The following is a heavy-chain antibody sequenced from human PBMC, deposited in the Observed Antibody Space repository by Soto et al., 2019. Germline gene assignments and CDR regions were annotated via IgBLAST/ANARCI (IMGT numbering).Heavy chain of an antibody. Sequence: QVQLVQAGGEVKKPGASVKVSCQTSGYRFNSYGLSWVRQAPGQGLGWMGWIRGYNGKTEYAQKFQGRDSRPTETSTTTVNMELRSLRSDDTAVYYCVRDETYTTGWYFEYWGQGTLVTVPS. CDR1: GYRFNSYG. CDR2: IRGYNGKT. J-gene: IGHJ4*02. CDR3: VRDETYTTGWYFEY. D-gene: IGHD6-19*01. V-gene: IGHV1-18*01.